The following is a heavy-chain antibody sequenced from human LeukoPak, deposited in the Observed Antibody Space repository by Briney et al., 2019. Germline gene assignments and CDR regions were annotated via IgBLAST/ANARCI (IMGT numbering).Heavy chain of an antibody. V-gene: IGHV1-69*05. D-gene: IGHD4-17*01. CDR2: IIPIFGRA. CDR1: GGTFSSYA. CDR3: AVDKVITTVTTDY. Sequence: SLKVSCKASGGTFSSYAVGWVRQAPEQGLEWMGRIIPIFGRANYAQKFQGRVTITTDESTSTAYREPSSLGPEDTAVYYCAVDKVITTVTTDYWGQGTLVTVS. J-gene: IGHJ4*02.